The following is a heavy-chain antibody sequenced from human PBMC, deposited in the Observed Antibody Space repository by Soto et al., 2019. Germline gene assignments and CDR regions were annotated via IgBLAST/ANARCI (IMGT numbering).Heavy chain of an antibody. D-gene: IGHD2-15*01. CDR3: AHELSGYYYVMDV. CDR1: GFSFTTSGVG. Sequence: QISLRESGPTLVKPTQTLTLTCTFSGFSFTTSGVGVGWLRQPPGQALQWLALIYWNGNERYSPSLNNRLTVTKDTSKNQVVLTMTNVDPVDTATHYCAHELSGYYYVMDVWGQGTNVTVSS. V-gene: IGHV2-5*01. J-gene: IGHJ6*02. CDR2: IYWNGNE.